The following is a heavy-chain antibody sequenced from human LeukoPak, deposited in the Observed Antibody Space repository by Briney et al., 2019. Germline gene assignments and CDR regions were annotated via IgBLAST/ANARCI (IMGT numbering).Heavy chain of an antibody. CDR2: IYYSGST. V-gene: IGHV4-59*08. D-gene: IGHD1-26*01. Sequence: PSETLSLTCTVSGGSISSYYWSWIRPPPGKGLEWIGYIYYSGSTKYNPSLKSRVTISVDTSKNQFPLKLSSVTAADTAVYYCARHLVGVTSTLDYWGQGTLVTVSS. CDR1: GGSISSYY. J-gene: IGHJ4*02. CDR3: ARHLVGVTSTLDY.